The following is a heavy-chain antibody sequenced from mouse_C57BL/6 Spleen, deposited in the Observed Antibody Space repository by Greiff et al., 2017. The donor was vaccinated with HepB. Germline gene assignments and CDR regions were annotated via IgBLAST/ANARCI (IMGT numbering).Heavy chain of an antibody. CDR3: TRHGYFPIDYAMDY. Sequence: EVKLVESGGGLVQPGGSMKLSCAASGFTFSDAWMDWVRQSPEKGLEWVAEIRNKANNHATYYAESVKGRFTISRDDSKSSVYLQMNSLRAEDTGIYYCTRHGYFPIDYAMDYWGQGTSVTVSS. CDR1: GFTFSDAW. J-gene: IGHJ4*01. V-gene: IGHV6-6*01. D-gene: IGHD2-3*01. CDR2: IRNKANNHAT.